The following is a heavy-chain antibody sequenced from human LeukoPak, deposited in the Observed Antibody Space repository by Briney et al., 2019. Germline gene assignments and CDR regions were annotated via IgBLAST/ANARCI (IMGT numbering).Heavy chain of an antibody. D-gene: IGHD6-13*01. CDR3: ARGPVAAAGTRFADY. CDR1: RGTSSSYA. V-gene: IGHV1-69*05. J-gene: IGHJ4*02. Sequence: ASVRLSCKASRGTSSSYAISWVRQAPGQGLEWMGRIIPIFGTANYAQKFQGRATITTDESTSTAYMELSSVRSEDTAVYCCARGPVAAAGTRFADYWGQGTLVTVSS. CDR2: IIPIFGTA.